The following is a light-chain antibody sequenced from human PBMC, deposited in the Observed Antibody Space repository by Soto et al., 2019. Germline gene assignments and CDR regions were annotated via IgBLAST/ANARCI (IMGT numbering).Light chain of an antibody. CDR2: GAS. Sequence: ILMTQSPATLSVSPGERATLSCRASQSVSSNLAWYQQKPGQGPRLLIYGASTRATGIPARFSGSGSGTEFTLTISSLQSEDFAVYSCQQYNDWPRTFGQGTKV. CDR1: QSVSSN. CDR3: QQYNDWPRT. J-gene: IGKJ1*01. V-gene: IGKV3-15*01.